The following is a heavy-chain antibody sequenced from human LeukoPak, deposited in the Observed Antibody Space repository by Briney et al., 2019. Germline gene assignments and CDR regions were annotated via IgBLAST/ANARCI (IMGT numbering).Heavy chain of an antibody. CDR2: INVYNGNT. CDR3: ARGSRNSDYESQFDC. V-gene: IGHV1-18*01. D-gene: IGHD5-12*01. J-gene: IGHJ4*02. CDR1: GYTFTSYG. Sequence: ASVKVSCKASGYTFTSYGVSWVRQAPGQGLEWMGWINVYNGNTKYAQKLQGRVTMTTDTSTSTAYMELRSLRSDDTAVYYCARGSRNSDYESQFDCWGQGTLVTVSS.